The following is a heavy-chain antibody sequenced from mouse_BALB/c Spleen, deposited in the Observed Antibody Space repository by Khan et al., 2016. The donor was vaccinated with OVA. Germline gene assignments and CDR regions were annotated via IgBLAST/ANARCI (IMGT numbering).Heavy chain of an antibody. CDR1: GFSLTNYG. CDR3: ARNYDYDEVLAY. CDR2: IWSGGRT. J-gene: IGHJ3*01. Sequence: QVQLKESGPGLVQPSQSLSITCTVSGFSLTNYGVHWVRQSPGKGLEWLGVIWSGGRTDYHAAFISRLSISKDNSKSQVFFKMNSLQPNDTAMYYCARNYDYDEVLAYWGQGTLVTVSA. V-gene: IGHV2-2*02. D-gene: IGHD2-4*01.